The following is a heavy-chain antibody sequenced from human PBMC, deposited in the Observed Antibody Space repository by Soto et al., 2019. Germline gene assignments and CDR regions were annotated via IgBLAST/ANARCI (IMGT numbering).Heavy chain of an antibody. J-gene: IGHJ4*02. CDR2: IGTSTTYI. Sequence: GGSLRLSCAASGFTFSSYSMNWIRQAPGKGLEWVLSIGTSTTYIFYRDSVKGRFTISRDNANNSLYLQMNSLRAEDTAIYYCARTEPGEAVAGPPFDYWGQGTLVTVSS. CDR1: GFTFSSYS. D-gene: IGHD6-19*01. CDR3: ARTEPGEAVAGPPFDY. V-gene: IGHV3-21*06.